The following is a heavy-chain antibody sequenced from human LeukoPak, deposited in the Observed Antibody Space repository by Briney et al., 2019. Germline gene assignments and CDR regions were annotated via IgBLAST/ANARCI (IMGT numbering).Heavy chain of an antibody. Sequence: GRSLRLSCAASGFNFRSYAFHWVRQAPGKGLECVGRMKPRGTTEDGAPMNDRFIVSRDDSKNTLYLQMNSLKAEDTGLYYCSQLSRGYWGQGAQVTVSS. J-gene: IGHJ4*02. CDR2: MKPRGTT. CDR1: GFNFRSYA. V-gene: IGHV3-15*01. D-gene: IGHD2-15*01. CDR3: SQLSRGY.